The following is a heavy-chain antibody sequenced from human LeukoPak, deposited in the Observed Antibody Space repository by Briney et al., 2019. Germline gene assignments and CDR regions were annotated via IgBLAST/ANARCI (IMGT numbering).Heavy chain of an antibody. D-gene: IGHD5-18*01. Sequence: SETLSLTCTVSGGSISSSSYYWGWIRQPPGKGLEWIGSIYYSGSTYYNPSLKSRVTISVDTSKNQFSLKLSSVTAADTAVYYCARQSIGYSYGLNKGLVYWGQGTLVTVSS. CDR2: IYYSGST. J-gene: IGHJ4*02. V-gene: IGHV4-39*01. CDR3: ARQSIGYSYGLNKGLVY. CDR1: GGSISSSSYY.